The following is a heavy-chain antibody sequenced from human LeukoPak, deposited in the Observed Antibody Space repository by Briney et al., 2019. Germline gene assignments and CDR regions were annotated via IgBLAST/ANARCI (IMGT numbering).Heavy chain of an antibody. CDR2: IYYSGST. V-gene: IGHV4-59*12. CDR3: ARGRLGGAPYARSRYWFDP. Sequence: SETLSHTCTVSGGSISSYYWSWIRQPPGKGLEWIGYIYYSGSTNYNPSLKSRVTISVDTSKNQFSLKLSSVTAADTAVYYCARGRLGGAPYARSRYWFDPWGQGTLVTVSS. D-gene: IGHD1-26*01. CDR1: GGSISSYY. J-gene: IGHJ5*02.